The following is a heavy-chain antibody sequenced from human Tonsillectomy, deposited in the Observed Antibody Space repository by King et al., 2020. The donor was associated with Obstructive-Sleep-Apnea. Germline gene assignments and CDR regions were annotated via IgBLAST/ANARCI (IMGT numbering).Heavy chain of an antibody. CDR2: IRYDGSNK. CDR3: AKDGGPPRHPGKPAADFDY. Sequence: VQLVESGGGVVQPGGSLRLSCAASGFTFSSYGMHWVRQAPGKGLEWVAFIRYDGSNKYYADSVKGRFTISRDNSKNTLYLQMNSLRAEDTAVYYCAKDGGPPRHPGKPAADFDYWGQGTLVTVSS. CDR1: GFTFSSYG. J-gene: IGHJ4*02. D-gene: IGHD2-2*01. V-gene: IGHV3-30*02.